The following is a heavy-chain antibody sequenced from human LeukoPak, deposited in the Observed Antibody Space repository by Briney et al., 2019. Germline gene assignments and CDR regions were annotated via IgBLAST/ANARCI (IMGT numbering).Heavy chain of an antibody. CDR2: IYYSGST. Sequence: SETLSLTCTVSGGSISSYYWSWIRQPPGKGLEWIGYIYYSGSTNYNPSLKSRVTISVDMSKNQLSLNLSSVTAADTAVYYCASWGYCGGDCWHRYFDLWGRGTLVTVSS. CDR1: GGSISSYY. J-gene: IGHJ2*01. CDR3: ASWGYCGGDCWHRYFDL. D-gene: IGHD2-21*02. V-gene: IGHV4-59*08.